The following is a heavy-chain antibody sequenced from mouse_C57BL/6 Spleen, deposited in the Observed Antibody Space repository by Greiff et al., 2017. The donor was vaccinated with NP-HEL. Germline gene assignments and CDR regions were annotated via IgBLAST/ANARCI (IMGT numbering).Heavy chain of an antibody. CDR3: ARSRTGTLFDY. J-gene: IGHJ2*01. CDR2: IYPGSGNT. Sequence: QVQLKESGAELVRPGASVKLSCKASGYTFTDYYINWVKQRPGQGLEWIARIYPGSGNTYYNEKFKGKATLTAEKSSSTAYMQLSSLTSEDSAVYFCARSRTGTLFDYWGQGTTLTVSS. V-gene: IGHV1-76*01. CDR1: GYTFTDYY. D-gene: IGHD4-1*01.